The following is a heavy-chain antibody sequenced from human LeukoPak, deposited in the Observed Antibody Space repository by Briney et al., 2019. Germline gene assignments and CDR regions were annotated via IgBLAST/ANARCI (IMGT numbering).Heavy chain of an antibody. J-gene: IGHJ5*02. CDR2: FDPEDGET. V-gene: IGHV1-24*01. CDR1: GYTLTELS. CDR3: ATKDSAAGNNWFDP. Sequence: ASVKVSCKVSGYTLTELSMHWVRQAPGKGLEWMGGFDPEDGETIYAQKFQGRVTMTEDTSTDTAYMELSSLRSEDTAVYYCATKDSAAGNNWFDPWGQGTLVTVSS. D-gene: IGHD6-13*01.